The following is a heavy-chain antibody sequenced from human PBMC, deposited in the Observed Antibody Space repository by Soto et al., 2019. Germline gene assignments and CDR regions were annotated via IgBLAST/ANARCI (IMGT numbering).Heavy chain of an antibody. D-gene: IGHD3-22*01. Sequence: NPSETLSLTCTVSGGSITINDYYWVWIRQPPGGGLEWIGRIYYSGPTYYNPSLESRATISVGTSKNQFFLKLTSVTAADTAVYYCARYYDYHDHAASYSFDYWGQGALVTVSS. V-gene: IGHV4-39*01. J-gene: IGHJ4*02. CDR2: IYYSGPT. CDR3: ARYYDYHDHAASYSFDY. CDR1: GGSITINDYY.